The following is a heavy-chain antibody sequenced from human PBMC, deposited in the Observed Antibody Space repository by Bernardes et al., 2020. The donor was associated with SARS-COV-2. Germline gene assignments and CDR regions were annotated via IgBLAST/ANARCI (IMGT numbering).Heavy chain of an antibody. D-gene: IGHD3-3*01. Sequence: SETLSLTCTVSGGSISSYYWSWIRQPAGKGLEWIGRIYTSGSTNYNPSLKSRVTMSVHTSKNQFSLKLSSVTAADTAVYYCARERGSYDFWSGLNWFDPWRQGTLVTVSS. J-gene: IGHJ5*02. CDR2: IYTSGST. CDR1: GGSISSYY. V-gene: IGHV4-4*07. CDR3: ARERGSYDFWSGLNWFDP.